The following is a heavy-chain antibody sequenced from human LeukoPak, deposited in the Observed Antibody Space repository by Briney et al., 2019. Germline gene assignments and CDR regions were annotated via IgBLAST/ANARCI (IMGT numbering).Heavy chain of an antibody. CDR2: IIPIFGTA. CDR1: GYTFTSYG. V-gene: IGHV1-69*06. CDR3: ARESRGSSSALDY. D-gene: IGHD6-13*01. J-gene: IGHJ4*02. Sequence: ASVKVSCKASGYTFTSYGISWVRQAPGQGLEWMGGIIPIFGTANYAQKFQGRVTITADKSTSTAYMELSSLRSEDTAVYYCARESRGSSSALDYWGQGTLVTVSS.